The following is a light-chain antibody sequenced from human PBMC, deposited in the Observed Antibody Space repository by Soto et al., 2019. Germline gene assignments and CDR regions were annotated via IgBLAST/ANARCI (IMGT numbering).Light chain of an antibody. Sequence: DIRMTQSPASLSASVGDRVTVTCRASQNIDKYLHWYQQKPGKAPNLLIFSASILQSGFPSRFIGSGSGTEFTLTISGLQHEDFATYYCQQTYRNSVRFGPGTKADIK. J-gene: IGKJ3*01. CDR2: SAS. CDR3: QQTYRNSVR. V-gene: IGKV1-39*01. CDR1: QNIDKY.